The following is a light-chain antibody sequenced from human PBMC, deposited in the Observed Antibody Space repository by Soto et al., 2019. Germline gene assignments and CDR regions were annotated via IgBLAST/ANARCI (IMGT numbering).Light chain of an antibody. CDR2: TNN. J-gene: IGLJ2*01. CDR3: AAWDDRLSGPV. V-gene: IGLV1-47*02. CDR1: SSNIGSNY. Sequence: QSVLTQPPSASGTPGQRVTISCSGSSSNIGSNYIYWYQQIPGTAPTIVIYTNNQRPSGVPDRFSGSKSGTSASLAISGLPSEDEAVYYCAAWDDRLSGPVFGGGTKLTVL.